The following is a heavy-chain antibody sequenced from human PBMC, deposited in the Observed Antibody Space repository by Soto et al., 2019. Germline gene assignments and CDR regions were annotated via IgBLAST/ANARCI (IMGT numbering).Heavy chain of an antibody. D-gene: IGHD2-15*01. Sequence: GGSLRLSCAASGFTFSSYSMNWVRQAPGKGLEWVSYISSSSRTIYYADSVKGRFTISRDNSKNTLYLQMNSLRAEDTAVYYCAKNLGVVAATNHYYYYYGMDVWGQGTTVNVSS. CDR3: AKNLGVVAATNHYYYYYGMDV. CDR1: GFTFSSYS. J-gene: IGHJ6*02. CDR2: ISSSSRTI. V-gene: IGHV3-48*01.